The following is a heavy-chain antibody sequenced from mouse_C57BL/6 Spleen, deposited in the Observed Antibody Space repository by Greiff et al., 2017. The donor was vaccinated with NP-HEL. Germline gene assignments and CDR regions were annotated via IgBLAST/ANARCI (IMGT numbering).Heavy chain of an antibody. J-gene: IGHJ1*03. D-gene: IGHD2-12*01. CDR3: ASHYSPYWYFDV. CDR1: GYTFTSYW. V-gene: IGHV1-69*01. CDR2: IDPSDSYT. Sequence: QVQLQQPGAELVMPGASVKLSCKASGYTFTSYWMHWVKQRPGQGLEWIGEIDPSDSYTNYNQKFKGKSTLTVDKSSSTAYMQLSSLTSEDSAVYYCASHYSPYWYFDVWGTGTTVTVSS.